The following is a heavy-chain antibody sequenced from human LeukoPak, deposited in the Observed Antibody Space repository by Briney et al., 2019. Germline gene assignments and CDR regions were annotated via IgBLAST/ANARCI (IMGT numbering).Heavy chain of an antibody. CDR2: IKQDGSEK. CDR1: GFTFSSYW. CDR3: ARVGAYDILTGYHRFIDY. D-gene: IGHD3-9*01. V-gene: IGHV3-7*01. Sequence: GGSLRLSCAASGFTFSSYWMSWVRQAPGKGLEWVANIKQDGSEKYYVDSVKGRFTISRDNAKNSLYLQMNSLRAEDTAVYYCARVGAYDILTGYHRFIDYWGQGTLVTVPS. J-gene: IGHJ4*02.